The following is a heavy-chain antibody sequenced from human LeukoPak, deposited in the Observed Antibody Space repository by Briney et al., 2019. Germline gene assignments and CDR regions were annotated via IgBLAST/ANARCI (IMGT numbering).Heavy chain of an antibody. Sequence: GGSLRLSCAASGFTFSSYEMNWVRQAPGKGLEWVSYISSSGSTIYYADSVRGRFTISRDNAKKSLYLQMNSLRAEDTAVYYCARPGLPFYYYYMDVWGKGTTVIVSS. CDR2: ISSSGSTI. V-gene: IGHV3-48*03. CDR1: GFTFSSYE. D-gene: IGHD4-11*01. J-gene: IGHJ6*03. CDR3: ARPGLPFYYYYMDV.